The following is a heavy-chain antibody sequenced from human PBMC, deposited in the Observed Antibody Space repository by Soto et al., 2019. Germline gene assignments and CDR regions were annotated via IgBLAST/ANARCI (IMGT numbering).Heavy chain of an antibody. J-gene: IGHJ4*02. CDR1: GFTFTSSA. Sequence: VKVSCKASGFTFTSSAFQWVRQARGQRLEWIGWIAVGSGYTNYAQRFQDRVTLTRDMSTATTYMELSRLTSEDTAIYYCAADATAWQQMVPSDYWGQGTLVTVSS. CDR2: IAVGSGYT. D-gene: IGHD2-8*01. CDR3: AADATAWQQMVPSDY. V-gene: IGHV1-58*01.